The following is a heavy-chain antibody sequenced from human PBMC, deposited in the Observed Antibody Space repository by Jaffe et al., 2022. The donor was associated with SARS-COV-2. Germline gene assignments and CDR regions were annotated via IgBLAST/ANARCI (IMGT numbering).Heavy chain of an antibody. CDR3: ARRSDPYGNYYDY. CDR2: IHYSGTT. J-gene: IGHJ4*02. D-gene: IGHD4-17*01. CDR1: GVSISNYIYY. Sequence: QLRLQESGPGLVKPSETLSLTCTVSGVSISNYIYYWGWIRQAPGRGPEWIGNIHYSGTTDYNPSLKSRVILSVDTSQNRFSLKLSSVTAADTAVYYCARRSDPYGNYYDYWGQGTLVTVSS. V-gene: IGHV4-39*01.